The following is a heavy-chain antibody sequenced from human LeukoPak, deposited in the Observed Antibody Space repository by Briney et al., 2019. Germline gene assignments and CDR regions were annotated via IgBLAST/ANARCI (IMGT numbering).Heavy chain of an antibody. CDR3: ARDSYGLGSKYFDP. Sequence: SSETLSLTCAVTGASVSSGGSSWAWIRQPPGKGLEWIGYIYHIVNTFYNPSLQSRVTISVDSAKNQFSLRLTSVTAAETAMYYCARDSYGLGSKYFDPWGQGSQVTVSS. J-gene: IGHJ5*02. CDR2: IYHIVNT. CDR1: GASVSSGGSS. D-gene: IGHD3-10*01. V-gene: IGHV4-30-2*01.